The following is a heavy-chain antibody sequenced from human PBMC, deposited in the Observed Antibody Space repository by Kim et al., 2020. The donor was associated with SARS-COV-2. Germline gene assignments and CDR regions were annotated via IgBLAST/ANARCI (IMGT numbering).Heavy chain of an antibody. Sequence: SETLSLTCTVSGGSISSYYWSWIRQPPGKGLEWIGYIYYSGSTNSNPSLKSRVTISVDTSKNQFSLKLSSVTAADTAVYYCARGAEYSSFYYYYGMDVWGQGTTVTVSS. V-gene: IGHV4-59*13. CDR2: IYYSGST. J-gene: IGHJ6*02. D-gene: IGHD6-6*01. CDR3: ARGAEYSSFYYYYGMDV. CDR1: GGSISSYY.